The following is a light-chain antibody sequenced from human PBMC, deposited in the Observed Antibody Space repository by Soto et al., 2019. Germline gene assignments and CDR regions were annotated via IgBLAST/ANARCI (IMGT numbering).Light chain of an antibody. CDR1: QSISSW. Sequence: TQSPSTLSASVGDRVTITCRASQSISSWLAWYQHRPGQAPRLLIYQTSIRAAGIPARFSASGSGTDFTLTISDVQPEDFALYYCHQRRSWPRTFGQGTKVDIK. CDR3: HQRRSWPRT. CDR2: QTS. V-gene: IGKV3-11*01. J-gene: IGKJ1*01.